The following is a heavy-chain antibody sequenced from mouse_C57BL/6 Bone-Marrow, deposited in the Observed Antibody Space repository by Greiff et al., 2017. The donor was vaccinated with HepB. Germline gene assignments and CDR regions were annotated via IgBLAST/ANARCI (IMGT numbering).Heavy chain of an antibody. V-gene: IGHV1-82*01. D-gene: IGHD2-4*01. CDR2: IYPGDGDT. CDR1: GYAFSSSW. CDR3: VYDYDEGYAMDY. J-gene: IGHJ4*01. Sequence: QVQLKQSGPELVKPGASVKISCKASGYAFSSSWMNWVKQRPGKCLEWIGRIYPGDGDTNYNGKFKGKATLTADKSSSTAYMQLSSLTSEDSAVYFCVYDYDEGYAMDYWGQGTSVTVSS.